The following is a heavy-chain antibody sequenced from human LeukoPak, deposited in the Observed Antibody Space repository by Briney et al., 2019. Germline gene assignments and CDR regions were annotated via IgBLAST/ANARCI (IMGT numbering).Heavy chain of an antibody. CDR1: GFTFSSYE. D-gene: IGHD1-1*01. CDR3: ARDNDHYMDV. CDR2: ISSSGSTI. J-gene: IGHJ6*03. Sequence: GGSLRLSCAASGFTFSSYEMNWVRQAPRKGLEWVSYISSSGSTIYYADSVKGRFTISRDNAKNSLYLQMNSLRAEDTAVYYCARDNDHYMDVWGKGTTVTVS. V-gene: IGHV3-48*03.